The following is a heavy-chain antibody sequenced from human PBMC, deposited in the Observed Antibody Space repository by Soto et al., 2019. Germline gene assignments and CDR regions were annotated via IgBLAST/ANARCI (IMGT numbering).Heavy chain of an antibody. CDR3: ASLVAVAGDEGLTSLHISYFGY. V-gene: IGHV4-34*01. J-gene: IGHJ4*02. D-gene: IGHD6-19*01. Sequence: SETRSLTWALYGGSFSGYYWSWIRQPPRKGLEWNGEINPSGSTNHHPSLKSRGTISVDKSKNQFPLKLSSVTAADTAVYYCASLVAVAGDEGLTSLHISYFGYWGQGTLVTICS. CDR1: GGSFSGYY. CDR2: INPSGST.